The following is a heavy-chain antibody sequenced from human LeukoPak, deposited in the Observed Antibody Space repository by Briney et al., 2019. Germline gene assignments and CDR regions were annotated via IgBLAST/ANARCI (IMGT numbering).Heavy chain of an antibody. V-gene: IGHV3-53*01. J-gene: IGHJ3*02. Sequence: PGGSLRLSCAASGFSVSSNYMTWVRQAPGKGLEWVAVIYPGGNTYYADFVKGRFTISRDNSKNTMYLQMDSLRAEDMAVYYCASPISGQSFDIWGQGTWSPSLQ. CDR2: IYPGGNT. CDR3: ASPISGQSFDI. CDR1: GFSVSSNY. D-gene: IGHD6-19*01.